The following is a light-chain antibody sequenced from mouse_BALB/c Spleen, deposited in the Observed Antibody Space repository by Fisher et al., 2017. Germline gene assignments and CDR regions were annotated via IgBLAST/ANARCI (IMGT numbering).Light chain of an antibody. CDR1: SSVNSSY. CDR2: STS. Sequence: IVLTQSTALMSASPGEKVTMTCTASSSVNSSYLHWYQQKPGSSPKLWIYSTSNLASGVPARFSGSGSGTSYSLTISSMEAEDAATYYCHQYHRSPWTFGGGTKLEIK. J-gene: IGKJ1*01. V-gene: IGKV4-74*01. CDR3: HQYHRSPWT.